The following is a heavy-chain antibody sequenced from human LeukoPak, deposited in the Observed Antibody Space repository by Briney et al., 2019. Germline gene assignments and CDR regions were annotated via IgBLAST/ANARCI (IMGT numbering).Heavy chain of an antibody. CDR1: GFTVSSNY. V-gene: IGHV3-66*01. D-gene: IGHD5-18*01. CDR2: IYSGGST. Sequence: GGSLRLSCAASGFTVSSNYMSWVRQAPGKGLEWVSVIYSGGSTYYADSVKGRFTISRDNSKNTLYLQMNSLRAEDTAVYYCASEGYSYGRGREYFDYWGQGTPVTVSS. CDR3: ASEGYSYGRGREYFDY. J-gene: IGHJ4*02.